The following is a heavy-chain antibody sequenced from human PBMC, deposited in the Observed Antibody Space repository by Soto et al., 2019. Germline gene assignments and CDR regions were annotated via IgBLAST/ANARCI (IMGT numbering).Heavy chain of an antibody. D-gene: IGHD5-12*01. V-gene: IGHV1-2*02. CDR3: ARAVRWLQCSWFDP. J-gene: IGHJ5*02. Sequence: QVQLVQSGAEVKKPGASVKVSCKASGYTFTGYYMHWVRQAPGQGLEWMGWINPNSGGTNYAQKFQGRVTTTRDTSISTAYMETSRLRSDDTAVYYWARAVRWLQCSWFDPWGQGTLVTVSS. CDR2: INPNSGGT. CDR1: GYTFTGYY.